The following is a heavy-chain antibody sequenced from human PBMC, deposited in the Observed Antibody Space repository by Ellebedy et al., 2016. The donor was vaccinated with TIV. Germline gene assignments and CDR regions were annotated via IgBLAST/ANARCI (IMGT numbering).Heavy chain of an antibody. V-gene: IGHV5-10-1*01. CDR2: IDPSDSYT. Sequence: GESLKISCKGSGYSFTSYWISWVRQMPGKGLEWMGRIDPSDSYTNYSPSFQVHVTISADKSISTAYLQWSSLKASDTAMYYCARRGYYYDSSGSSVYFDYWGQGTLVTVSS. CDR1: GYSFTSYW. J-gene: IGHJ4*02. CDR3: ARRGYYYDSSGSSVYFDY. D-gene: IGHD3-22*01.